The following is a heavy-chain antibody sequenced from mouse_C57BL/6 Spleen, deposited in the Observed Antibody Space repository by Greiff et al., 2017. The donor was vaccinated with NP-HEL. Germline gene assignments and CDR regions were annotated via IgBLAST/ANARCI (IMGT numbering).Heavy chain of an antibody. D-gene: IGHD1-1*01. CDR3: ARNDYDGSSYWYYDV. CDR1: GFSFTSSG. J-gene: IGHJ1*03. Sequence: QVQLQESGPGLVQPSQSLSITCTVSGFSFTSSGVHWVRQSPGKGLEWLGVIWSGGSTDYNAAFISRLSISKDNSKSQVFFKMNRLQADDTAIYYCARNDYDGSSYWYYDVWGTGTTVTV. CDR2: IWSGGST. V-gene: IGHV2-2*01.